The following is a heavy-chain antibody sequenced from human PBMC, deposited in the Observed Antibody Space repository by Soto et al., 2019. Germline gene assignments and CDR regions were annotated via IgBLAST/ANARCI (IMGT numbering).Heavy chain of an antibody. CDR3: TRGPRPTSVGTGAY. Sequence: SETLSLTCTVSGGSISSYYWSWIRQPPGKGLEWIGYIYYSGSTNYNPSLKSRVTISVDTSKNQFSLKLSSVTAADTAVYYCTRGPRPTSVGTGAYWGQGTLVTVSS. CDR2: IYYSGST. J-gene: IGHJ4*02. D-gene: IGHD3-10*01. CDR1: GGSISSYY. V-gene: IGHV4-59*01.